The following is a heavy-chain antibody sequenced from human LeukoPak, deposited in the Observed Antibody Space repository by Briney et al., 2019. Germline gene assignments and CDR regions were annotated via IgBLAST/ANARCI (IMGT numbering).Heavy chain of an antibody. CDR2: INPNSGT. Sequence: ASVKVSCKASGYTFTGYYIHWVRQAPGQGLEWMGWINPNSGTNYAQKFQGSVTMTRDTSISTAYMELSRLRSADTAVYYCARAVAYYDSSGYYFGYFDYWGQGTLVTVSS. J-gene: IGHJ4*02. D-gene: IGHD3-22*01. V-gene: IGHV1-2*04. CDR1: GYTFTGYY. CDR3: ARAVAYYDSSGYYFGYFDY.